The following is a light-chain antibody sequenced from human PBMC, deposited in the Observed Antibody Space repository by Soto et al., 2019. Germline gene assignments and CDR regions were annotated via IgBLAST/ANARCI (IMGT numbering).Light chain of an antibody. CDR1: QSISSW. CDR2: KAS. V-gene: IGKV1-5*03. J-gene: IGKJ1*01. CDR3: QQYNGYPWT. Sequence: DIQMTQSPSTLSASVGDRVSITCRASQSISSWLAWYQQKPGKAPKLLIYKASSLQSGVPSRFSGSGSGTEFTLTISSLQPDDFAIYYCQQYNGYPWTFGQGTKVEIK.